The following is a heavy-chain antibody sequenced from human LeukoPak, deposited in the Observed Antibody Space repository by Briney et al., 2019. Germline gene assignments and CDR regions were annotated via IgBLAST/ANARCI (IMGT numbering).Heavy chain of an antibody. V-gene: IGHV1-46*02. CDR3: ARDASGGGGYYYYMDV. J-gene: IGHJ6*03. CDR2: INPSGGST. CDR1: GYTFNSYG. D-gene: IGHD2-15*01. Sequence: ASVKVSCKASGYTFNSYGISWVRQAPGQGLEWMGIINPSGGSTSYAQKFQGRVTMTRDTSTSTVYMELSSLRSEDTAVYYCARDASGGGGYYYYMDVWGKGTTVTISS.